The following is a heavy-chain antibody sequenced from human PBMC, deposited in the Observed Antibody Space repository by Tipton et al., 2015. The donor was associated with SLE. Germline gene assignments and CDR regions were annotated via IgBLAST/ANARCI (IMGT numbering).Heavy chain of an antibody. CDR2: IYYTGST. J-gene: IGHJ4*02. CDR1: GSSLTGSY. V-gene: IGHV4-59*01. D-gene: IGHD1-1*01. CDR3: ARGPTAQLERRRGHFDY. Sequence: LRLSCTVSGSSLTGSYWSWIRQPPGKGLEWIGYIYYTGSTKFEPSLKSRVTFSVDRSKNQFSLNLRSVTAADTAVYFCARGPTAQLERRRGHFDYWGQGTLVTVSS.